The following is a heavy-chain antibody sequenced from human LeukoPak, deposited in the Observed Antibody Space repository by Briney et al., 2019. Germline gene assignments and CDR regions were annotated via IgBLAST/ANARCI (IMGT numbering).Heavy chain of an antibody. V-gene: IGHV1-24*01. CDR1: GYTLTELS. CDR3: ATDRVVFGGSYFADAFDI. Sequence: GASVKVSCKVSGYTLTELSMHWVRQAPGKGLEWMGGFDPEDGETIYAQKFQGRVTMTEDTSTDTAYMELSSLRSEDTAVYYCATDRVVFGGSYFADAFDIWGQGTMSPSLQ. D-gene: IGHD1-26*01. J-gene: IGHJ3*02. CDR2: FDPEDGET.